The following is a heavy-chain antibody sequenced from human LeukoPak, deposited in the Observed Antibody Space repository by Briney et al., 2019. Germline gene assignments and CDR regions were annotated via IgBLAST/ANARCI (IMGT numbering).Heavy chain of an antibody. CDR2: FDPEDGET. CDR3: ATDQLFGVAKGNY. V-gene: IGHV1-24*01. CDR1: GYTLTELS. Sequence: RASVKVSFKVSGYTLTELSMHWVRQAPGKGLEWMGGFDPEDGETIYAQKFQGRVTMTEDTSTDTAYMELSSPRSEDTAVYYCATDQLFGVAKGNYWGQGTLVTVSS. D-gene: IGHD3-3*01. J-gene: IGHJ4*02.